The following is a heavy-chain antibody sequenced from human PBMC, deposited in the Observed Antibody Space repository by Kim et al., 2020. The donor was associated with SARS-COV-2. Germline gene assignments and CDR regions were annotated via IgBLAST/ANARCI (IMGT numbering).Heavy chain of an antibody. J-gene: IGHJ4*02. CDR3: ARATYGSGTDDY. V-gene: IGHV1-8*01. D-gene: IGHD3-10*01. Sequence: GYAQKFQGRVTMTRNTSISTAYMELSSLRSEDTAVYYCARATYGSGTDDYWGQGTLVTVSS.